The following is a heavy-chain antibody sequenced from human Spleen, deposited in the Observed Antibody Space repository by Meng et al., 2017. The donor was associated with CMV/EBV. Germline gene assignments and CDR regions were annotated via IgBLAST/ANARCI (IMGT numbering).Heavy chain of an antibody. CDR1: GFTFSSYT. CDR3: AMYRVYQGLDI. CDR2: IYYSGST. Sequence: GSLRLSCAASGFTFSSYTMNWIRQPPGKGLEWIGTIYYSGSTYYNPSLKSRVTISVDTSKNQFSLKLSSVTAADTAVYYCAMYRVYQGLDIWGQGTMVTVSS. D-gene: IGHD6-13*01. V-gene: IGHV4-39*07. J-gene: IGHJ3*02.